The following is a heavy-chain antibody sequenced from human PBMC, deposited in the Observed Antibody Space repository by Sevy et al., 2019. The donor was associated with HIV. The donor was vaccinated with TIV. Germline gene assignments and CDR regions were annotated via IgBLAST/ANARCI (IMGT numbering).Heavy chain of an antibody. D-gene: IGHD6-13*01. Sequence: SGPTLVKPTQTLTLTCTFSGFSLSTSGVGVGWIRQPPGKALEWLALIYWDDDKRYSPSLKSRLTITKDTSKNQVVLTMTNMDPVDTATYYCAHRLVGYSSSWYGWFDPWGQGTLVTVSS. CDR2: IYWDDDK. CDR1: GFSLSTSGVG. J-gene: IGHJ5*02. V-gene: IGHV2-5*02. CDR3: AHRLVGYSSSWYGWFDP.